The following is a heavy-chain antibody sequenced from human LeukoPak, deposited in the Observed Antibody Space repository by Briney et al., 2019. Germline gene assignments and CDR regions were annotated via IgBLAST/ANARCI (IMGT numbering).Heavy chain of an antibody. J-gene: IGHJ4*02. CDR1: GGSINSYY. D-gene: IGHD6-25*01. Sequence: PSETLSLTCTVSGGSINSYYWSWIRQPAGKGLEWIGRIYASGNTNFNPSLKSRVIMSVDTSKNQFSLKLSSVTAADTAVYYCAREHSGLEGYPDCWGQGTLVTVSS. CDR3: AREHSGLEGYPDC. V-gene: IGHV4-4*07. CDR2: IYASGNT.